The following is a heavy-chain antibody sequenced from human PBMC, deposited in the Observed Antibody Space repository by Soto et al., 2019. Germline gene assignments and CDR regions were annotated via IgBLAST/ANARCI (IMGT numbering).Heavy chain of an antibody. V-gene: IGHV3-33*01. CDR3: TREVKYYFDY. CDR2: IWYDGSNK. J-gene: IGHJ4*02. D-gene: IGHD2-21*01. CDR1: GFTFSSYG. Sequence: QVQLVESGGGVVQPGRSLRLSCAASGFTFSSYGMHWVRQAPGKGLEWVAVIWYDGSNKYYADSVKGRFTISRDNSKNTLYLQMNSLRAEDTAVYYCTREVKYYFDYWGQGTLVTVSS.